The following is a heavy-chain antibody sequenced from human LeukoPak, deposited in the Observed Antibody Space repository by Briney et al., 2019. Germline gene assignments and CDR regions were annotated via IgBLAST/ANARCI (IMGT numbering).Heavy chain of an antibody. D-gene: IGHD1-26*01. CDR2: IRSDASYT. CDR1: GFTLSSYT. Sequence: GGSLRLSCAASGFTLSSYTMNWVRQAPGKGLEWASSIRSDASYTDYADLVKGRFTISRDSAKNSLYLQMNSLRAEDTAVYYCAKGMWELTIDYWGQGTLVTVSS. J-gene: IGHJ4*02. V-gene: IGHV3-21*01. CDR3: AKGMWELTIDY.